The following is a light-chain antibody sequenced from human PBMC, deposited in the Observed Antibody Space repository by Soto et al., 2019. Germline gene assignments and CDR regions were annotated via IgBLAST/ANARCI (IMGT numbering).Light chain of an antibody. CDR1: QTISSW. J-gene: IGKJ5*01. V-gene: IGKV1-5*03. Sequence: IPMTHSHSTLSGSLGYRFPITFGASQTISSWLAWYQQKPGKAPKLLIYKASTLKSGVPSRFSGSGSGTEFTLTISSLQPDDFATYFCQQANSFPLTFGQGTRLEI. CDR2: KAS. CDR3: QQANSFPLT.